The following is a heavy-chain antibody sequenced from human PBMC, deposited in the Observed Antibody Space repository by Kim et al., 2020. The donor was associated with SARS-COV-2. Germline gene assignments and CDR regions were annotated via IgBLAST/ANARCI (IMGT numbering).Heavy chain of an antibody. CDR1: GFTFGDYA. V-gene: IGHV3-49*04. CDR3: TRGVVRGVIYYYYGMDV. D-gene: IGHD3-10*01. Sequence: GGSLRLSCTASGFTFGDYAMSWVRQAPGKGLEWVGFIRSKAYGGTTEYAASVKGRFTISRDDSKSIAYLQMNSLKTEDTAVYYCTRGVVRGVIYYYYGMDVWGQETTVTVSS. J-gene: IGHJ6*02. CDR2: IRSKAYGGTT.